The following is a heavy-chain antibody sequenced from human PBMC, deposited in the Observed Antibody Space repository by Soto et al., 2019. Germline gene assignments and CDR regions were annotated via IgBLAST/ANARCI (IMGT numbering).Heavy chain of an antibody. CDR2: INPSGGST. CDR1: GYTFTSYY. J-gene: IGHJ6*02. D-gene: IGHD5-18*01. CDR3: ARDRGYSYGYDYYGMDV. V-gene: IGHV1-46*01. Sequence: ASVKVSCKASGYTFTSYYMHWVRQAPGQGLEWMGIINPSGGSTSYAQKFQGRVTMTRDTSPSTVYMGLSSLRSEDTAVYYCARDRGYSYGYDYYGMDVWGQGTTVTVSS.